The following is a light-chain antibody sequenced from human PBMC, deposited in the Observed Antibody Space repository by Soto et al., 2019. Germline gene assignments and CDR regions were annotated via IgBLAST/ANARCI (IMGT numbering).Light chain of an antibody. CDR3: AAWDDSLNGVV. J-gene: IGLJ7*01. V-gene: IGLV1-44*01. CDR2: SND. Sequence: QYVLTQPPSASGTPGQRVTISCSGSNSNIGSNTVNWYQQLPGTAPKLLIYSNDQRPSGVPDRFSGSKSGTSASLAISGLQSEDEADYYCAAWDDSLNGVVFGGGTQLTVL. CDR1: NSNIGSNT.